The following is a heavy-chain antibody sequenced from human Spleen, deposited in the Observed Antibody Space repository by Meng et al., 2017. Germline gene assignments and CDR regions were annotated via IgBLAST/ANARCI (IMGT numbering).Heavy chain of an antibody. V-gene: IGHV4-39*01. Sequence: QVQLQESGPGLVKPSETLSLPCTVSGGSIISGSYYWVWIRQPPGKGLEWNGQIYYNGQSYYNPSLKRRLAMSIDTSRSQFSLNLNTVTAADTDVYYCARASYSYDSWFDPWGQGTLVTVSS. J-gene: IGHJ5*02. CDR1: GGSIISGSYY. CDR3: ARASYSYDSWFDP. D-gene: IGHD5-18*01. CDR2: IYYNGQS.